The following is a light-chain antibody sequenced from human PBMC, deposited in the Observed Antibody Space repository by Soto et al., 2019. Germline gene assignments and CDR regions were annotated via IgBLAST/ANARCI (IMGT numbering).Light chain of an antibody. J-gene: IGLJ3*02. CDR1: SNDVGRYKY. V-gene: IGLV2-14*03. Sequence: QSVLTQPASVSGSPGQSITISCTGTSNDVGRYKYVSWYQQHPGKAPKLVIYDVSNRPSGVSDRFSGSKSGNTASLTISGLQAEDEADYYCGSYANGSTLVVFGGGTKLTVL. CDR2: DVS. CDR3: GSYANGSTLVV.